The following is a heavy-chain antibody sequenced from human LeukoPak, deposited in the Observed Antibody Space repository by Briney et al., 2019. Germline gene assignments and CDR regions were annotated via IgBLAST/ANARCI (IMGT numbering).Heavy chain of an antibody. V-gene: IGHV3-74*01. CDR1: GFTFSTYW. CDR2: INPDGTTT. J-gene: IGHJ4*02. D-gene: IGHD5-24*01. CDR3: AKGAWAADGPMGNNFAS. Sequence: GGSLRLSCAASGFTFSTYWMHWVRQAPGKGLVWVSRINPDGTTTSYADSVKGRFTISRDNSNNTLTLHMNSLRTEDTSIYFCAKGAWAADGPMGNNFASWGQGSLVTVSS.